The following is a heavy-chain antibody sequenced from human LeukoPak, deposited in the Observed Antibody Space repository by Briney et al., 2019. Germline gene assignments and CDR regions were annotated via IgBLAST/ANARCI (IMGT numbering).Heavy chain of an antibody. D-gene: IGHD6-19*01. CDR1: GFTFSSYG. V-gene: IGHV3-30*18. J-gene: IGHJ4*02. Sequence: GGSLRLSCAASGFTFSSYGMHWVRQAPGKGLEWVAVISYDGSNKYYADSVKGRFTISRDNSKNTLYLQMNSLSAEDTAVYYCAKEPYSGWSHNYFDYWGRGTLVTVSS. CDR3: AKEPYSGWSHNYFDY. CDR2: ISYDGSNK.